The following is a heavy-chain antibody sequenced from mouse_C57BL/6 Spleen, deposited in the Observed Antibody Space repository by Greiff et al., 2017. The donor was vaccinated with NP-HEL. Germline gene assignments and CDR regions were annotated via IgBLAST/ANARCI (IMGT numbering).Heavy chain of an antibody. CDR2: INPNNGGT. D-gene: IGHD1-1*01. Sequence: EVQLQQSGPELVKPGASVKMSCKASGYTFTDYNMHWVKQSHGKSLEWIGYINPNNGGTSYNQKFKGKATLTVNKSSSTAYMELRSLTSEDSAVYDCARMGLSYGSSYWYFDVWGTGTTVTVSS. CDR3: ARMGLSYGSSYWYFDV. CDR1: GYTFTDYN. V-gene: IGHV1-22*01. J-gene: IGHJ1*03.